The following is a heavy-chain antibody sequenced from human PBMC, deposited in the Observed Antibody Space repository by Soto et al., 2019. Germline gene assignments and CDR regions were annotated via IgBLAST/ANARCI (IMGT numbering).Heavy chain of an antibody. Sequence: ASVKVSCKTSGYTFRKYGVSWVRQAPGQGLEWMGWIRGYDGHRQYAQRVQGRVTLTTDTSTSTAYMDLRSLTSDDTAVYYCARDERKYGSGDSCHGYFKY. D-gene: IGHD2-15*01. V-gene: IGHV1-18*04. CDR1: GYTFRKYG. CDR2: IRGYDGHR. J-gene: IGHJ4*03. CDR3: ARDERKYGSGDSCHGYFKY.